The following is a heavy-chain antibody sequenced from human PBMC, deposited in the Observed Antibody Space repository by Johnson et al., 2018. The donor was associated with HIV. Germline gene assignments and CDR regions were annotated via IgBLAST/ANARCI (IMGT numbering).Heavy chain of an antibody. CDR1: GFTFTSYG. Sequence: QVQLVESGGGVVQPGGSLRLSCAESGFTFTSYGMHWVRQAPGKGLEWVAFIRYDGSNKYYSDSVKGRFTISRDNSKNTLYLQMNSLRAEDTAVYYCAKYRQQLVRSAFDIWGQGTMVTVSS. D-gene: IGHD6-13*01. V-gene: IGHV3-30*02. J-gene: IGHJ3*02. CDR3: AKYRQQLVRSAFDI. CDR2: IRYDGSNK.